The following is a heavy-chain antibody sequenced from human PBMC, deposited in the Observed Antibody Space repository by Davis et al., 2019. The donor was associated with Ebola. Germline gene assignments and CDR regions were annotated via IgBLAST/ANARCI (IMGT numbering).Heavy chain of an antibody. CDR2: ISAYNGNT. J-gene: IGHJ4*02. V-gene: IGHV1-18*01. D-gene: IGHD6-19*01. CDR3: ARGGIAVAGPQFDY. Sequence: ASVKVSCKASGYTFTSYGISWVRQAPGQGLEWMGWISAYNGNTNYAQKFQGRVTMTRDTSTSTVYMELSSLRSEDTAVYYCARGGIAVAGPQFDYWGQGTLVTVSS. CDR1: GYTFTSYG.